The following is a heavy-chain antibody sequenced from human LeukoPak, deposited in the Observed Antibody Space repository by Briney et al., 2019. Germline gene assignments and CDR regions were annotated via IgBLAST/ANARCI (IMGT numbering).Heavy chain of an antibody. CDR3: AKDGGSTSPYYYYSMDV. CDR1: GFTFSSYS. CDR2: ISSSSTI. J-gene: IGHJ6*02. D-gene: IGHD2-2*01. Sequence: QAGGSLRLSCAASGFTFSSYSMNWVRQAPGKGLEWVSYISSSSTIYYADSVKGRFTISRDNAKNSLYLQMNSLRDEDTAVYYCAKDGGSTSPYYYYSMDVWGQGTTVTVSS. V-gene: IGHV3-48*02.